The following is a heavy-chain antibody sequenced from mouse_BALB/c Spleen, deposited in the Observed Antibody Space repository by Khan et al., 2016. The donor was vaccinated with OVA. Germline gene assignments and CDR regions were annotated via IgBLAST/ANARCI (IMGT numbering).Heavy chain of an antibody. CDR2: INTYTGEP. Sequence: QIQLVQSGPELKKPGETVKTSCKTSGYTFTNYGMNWVKQAPGKALKWMGWINTYTGEPTYADDFKGRFAFSLETSASTAYLQINSLKNEDMATYFCARGLNYYGSWFAYWGQGTLVTVSA. CDR3: ARGLNYYGSWFAY. D-gene: IGHD1-1*01. V-gene: IGHV9-1*02. J-gene: IGHJ3*01. CDR1: GYTFTNYG.